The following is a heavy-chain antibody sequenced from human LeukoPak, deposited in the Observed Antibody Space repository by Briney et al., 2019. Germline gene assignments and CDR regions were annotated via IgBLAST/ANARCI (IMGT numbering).Heavy chain of an antibody. CDR2: IYYSGST. CDR1: GGSISSSSYY. J-gene: IGHJ4*02. V-gene: IGHV4-39*07. CDR3: AGSMAVAGLSFDY. D-gene: IGHD6-19*01. Sequence: SETLSLTCTVSGGSISSSSYYWGWIRQPPGKGLEWIGSIYYSGSTYYNPSLKGRVTISVDTSKNQFSLKLSSVTAADTAVYYCAGSMAVAGLSFDYWGQGTLVTVSS.